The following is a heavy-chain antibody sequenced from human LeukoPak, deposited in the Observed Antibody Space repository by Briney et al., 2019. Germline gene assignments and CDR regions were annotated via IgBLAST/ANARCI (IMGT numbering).Heavy chain of an antibody. Sequence: GGSLRLSCAASGFTFSSYAMHWVRQAPGKGLEWVAVISYDGSNKYYADSVKGRFTISRDNSKNTLYLQMNSLRAEDTAVYYCAKDKGGSCEPWGQGTLVTVSS. CDR3: AKDKGGSCEP. V-gene: IGHV3-30-3*01. CDR1: GFTFSSYA. J-gene: IGHJ5*02. D-gene: IGHD2-15*01. CDR2: ISYDGSNK.